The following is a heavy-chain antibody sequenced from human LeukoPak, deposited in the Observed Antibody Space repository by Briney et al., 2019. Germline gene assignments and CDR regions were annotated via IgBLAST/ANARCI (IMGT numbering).Heavy chain of an antibody. J-gene: IGHJ6*03. CDR2: ISWNSGSI. CDR3: ARAGSFYYYYYMDV. CDR1: GFTFDDYA. V-gene: IGHV3-9*01. D-gene: IGHD2-15*01. Sequence: GGSLRLSCAASGFTFDDYAMHWVRQAPGKGLEWVSGISWNSGSIGYADSVKGRFTISRDNAKNSLYLQMNSLRAEDTAVYYCARAGSFYYYYYMDVWGKGTTVTVSS.